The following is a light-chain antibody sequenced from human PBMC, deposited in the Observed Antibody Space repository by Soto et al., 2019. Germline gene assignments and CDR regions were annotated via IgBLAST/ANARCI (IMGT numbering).Light chain of an antibody. V-gene: IGKV3-15*01. CDR2: GAS. CDR3: QQYINWPPIT. Sequence: EIVLTQYPSTLSLSPGERATLSCGSSQSVSSNLAWYQQKPGQAPRLLIYGASTRATGIPARFSGSGSGTEFTLTISSLQSEDFAVYYCQQYINWPPITFGQGTRL. J-gene: IGKJ5*01. CDR1: QSVSSN.